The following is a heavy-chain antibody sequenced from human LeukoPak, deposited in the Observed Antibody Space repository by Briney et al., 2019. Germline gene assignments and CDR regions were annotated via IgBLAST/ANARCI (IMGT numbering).Heavy chain of an antibody. CDR2: ISGSGGST. CDR3: AKDPRITMIVVVMYFDY. J-gene: IGHJ4*02. D-gene: IGHD3-22*01. V-gene: IGHV3-23*01. CDR1: GFNFRYFW. Sequence: PGGSLRLSCLGSGFNFRYFWMSWVRQAPGKGLEWDSAISGSGGSTYYADSVKGRFTISRDNSKNTLYLQMNSLRAEDTAVYYCAKDPRITMIVVVMYFDYWGQGTLVTVSS.